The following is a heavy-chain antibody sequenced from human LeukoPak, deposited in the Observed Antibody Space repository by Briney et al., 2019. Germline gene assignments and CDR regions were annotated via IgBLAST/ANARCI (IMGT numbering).Heavy chain of an antibody. CDR2: ISCSGEST. V-gene: IGHV3-23*01. J-gene: IGHJ5*02. D-gene: IGHD3-3*01. Sequence: GGSLRLSCEGSGFIFSNYAMTWVRQAPGKGLQWVSSISCSGESTYYADSMKGRFTISRDNSKNTLSLQMNSLRAEDTAVYFCAKGWEFRVVIPAAVSWGQGPRVTVSS. CDR3: AKGWEFRVVIPAAVS. CDR1: GFIFSNYA.